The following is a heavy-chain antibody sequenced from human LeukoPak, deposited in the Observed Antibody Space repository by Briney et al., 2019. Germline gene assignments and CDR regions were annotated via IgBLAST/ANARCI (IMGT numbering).Heavy chain of an antibody. CDR3: ARNLYYYDSSGYYYY. CDR1: GFTVSSNY. Sequence: GGSLRLSYAASGFTVSSNYMSWVRQAPGKGLEWVSAIYTGGSTYYAGSVKGRFTISRDNSKNTLYLQMNSLRAEDTAEYYCARNLYYYDSSGYYYYWGQGTLVTVSS. V-gene: IGHV3-66*01. CDR2: IYTGGST. D-gene: IGHD3-22*01. J-gene: IGHJ4*02.